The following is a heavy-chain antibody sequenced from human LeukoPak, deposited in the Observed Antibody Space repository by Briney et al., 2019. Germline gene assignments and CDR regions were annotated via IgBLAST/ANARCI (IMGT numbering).Heavy chain of an antibody. J-gene: IGHJ4*02. Sequence: ASVKVSCKASGYTFTGYYMHWVRQAPGQGLEWMGWINPNSGGTNYAQKFRGRVTMTRDTSISTAYMELSRLRSDDTAVYYCARPDSSSWYGGDRPFDYWGQGTLVTVSS. CDR2: INPNSGGT. V-gene: IGHV1-2*02. CDR3: ARPDSSSWYGGDRPFDY. CDR1: GYTFTGYY. D-gene: IGHD6-13*01.